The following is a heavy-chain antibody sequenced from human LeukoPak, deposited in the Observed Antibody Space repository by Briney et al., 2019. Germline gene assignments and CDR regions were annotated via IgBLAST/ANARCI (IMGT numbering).Heavy chain of an antibody. CDR3: AKVATRGTMVRGVIGY. D-gene: IGHD3-10*01. CDR2: IGGSGGTT. Sequence: GGSLRLSCAASGFTFGTYAVNWVRQAPGKGLEWVSTIGGSGGTTYYADSVKGRFTISRDNSKNTLYLQMNSLRAEDTAVYYCAKVATRGTMVRGVIGYWGQGTLVTVSS. J-gene: IGHJ4*02. CDR1: GFTFGTYA. V-gene: IGHV3-23*01.